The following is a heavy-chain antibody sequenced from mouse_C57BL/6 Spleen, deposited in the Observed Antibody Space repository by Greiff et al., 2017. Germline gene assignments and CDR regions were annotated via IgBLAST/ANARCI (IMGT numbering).Heavy chain of an antibody. Sequence: QVQLQQPGPELVKPGASVKISCKASGYSFTSYYIHWVKQRPGQGLEWIGWIYPGSGNTKYNEKFKGKATLTADTSSSTAYMQLSSLTSEDSAVYYCARDDGYLFDYWGQGTTLTVSS. J-gene: IGHJ2*01. CDR2: IYPGSGNT. V-gene: IGHV1-66*01. D-gene: IGHD2-3*01. CDR1: GYSFTSYY. CDR3: ARDDGYLFDY.